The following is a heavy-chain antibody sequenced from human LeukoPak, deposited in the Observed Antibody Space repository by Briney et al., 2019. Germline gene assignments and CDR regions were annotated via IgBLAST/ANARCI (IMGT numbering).Heavy chain of an antibody. Sequence: ASVKVSCKASGYTFTSYGISWVRQAPGQGLEWMGWISAYNGNTNYAQKLQGRVTVTTDTSTSTAYMELRSLRSDDTAVYYCARRLAHGLDNWFDPWGQGTLVTVSS. CDR1: GYTFTSYG. V-gene: IGHV1-18*01. CDR3: ARRLAHGLDNWFDP. CDR2: ISAYNGNT. J-gene: IGHJ5*02. D-gene: IGHD4-17*01.